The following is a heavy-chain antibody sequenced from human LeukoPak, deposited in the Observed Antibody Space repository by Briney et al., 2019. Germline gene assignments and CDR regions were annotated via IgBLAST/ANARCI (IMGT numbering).Heavy chain of an antibody. CDR2: INPNSGGT. D-gene: IGHD4-23*01. CDR1: GYTFTGYY. J-gene: IGHJ4*02. V-gene: IGHV1-2*02. CDR3: ARDLGGNRYTETDY. Sequence: GASVKVSCKASGYTFTGYYMHWVRQAPGQGLEWMGWINPNSGGTNYAQKFQGRVTMTRDTSISTAYMELSRLRSDDTAVYYCARDLGGNRYTETDYWGQGTLVTVSS.